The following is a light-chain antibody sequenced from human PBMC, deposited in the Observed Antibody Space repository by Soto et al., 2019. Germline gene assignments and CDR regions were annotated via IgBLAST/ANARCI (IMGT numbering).Light chain of an antibody. CDR2: GAS. CDR1: HSVSGSY. V-gene: IGKV3-20*01. CDR3: QQYGSSPRM. J-gene: IGKJ1*01. Sequence: EIVLSQSPGTLSFSPGERATLSCRASHSVSGSYLAWYQQKPGQAPRLLISGASSMATGIPDRFSGSGSGTDFTLTISRLEPEDFAMYYCQQYGSSPRMFGQGTKVDIK.